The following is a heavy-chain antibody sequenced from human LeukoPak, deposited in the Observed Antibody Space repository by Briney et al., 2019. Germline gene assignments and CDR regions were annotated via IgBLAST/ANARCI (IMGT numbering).Heavy chain of an antibody. J-gene: IGHJ4*02. Sequence: GRSLRLSCAASGFTFSSYAMHWVRQAPGKGLEWVAVISYDGSNKYYADSVKGRFTISRDNSKNTLYLQMNSLRAEDTAVYYCARERGGRRDYDSSGYFGYWGQGTLVTVSS. CDR1: GFTFSSYA. CDR2: ISYDGSNK. V-gene: IGHV3-30-3*01. CDR3: ARERGGRRDYDSSGYFGY. D-gene: IGHD3-22*01.